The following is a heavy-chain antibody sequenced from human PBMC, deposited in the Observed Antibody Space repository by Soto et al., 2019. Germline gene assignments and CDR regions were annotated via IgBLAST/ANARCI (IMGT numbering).Heavy chain of an antibody. Sequence: PGGSLRLSCAASGFTFDDYAMHWVRQAPGKGLEWVSGISWNSGSIGYADSVKGRFTISRDNAKNSLYLQMNSLRAEDTAVYFCVRDTMRASAAASLDYWGQGTQVTVSS. CDR3: VRDTMRASAAASLDY. J-gene: IGHJ4*02. CDR2: ISWNSGSI. CDR1: GFTFDDYA. V-gene: IGHV3-9*01. D-gene: IGHD6-13*01.